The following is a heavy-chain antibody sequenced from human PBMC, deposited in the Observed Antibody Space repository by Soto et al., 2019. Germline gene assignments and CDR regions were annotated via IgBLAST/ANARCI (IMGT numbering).Heavy chain of an antibody. Sequence: ASVKVSCKASGYTFTSYDINWVRQATGQGLEWMGWMNPNSGNTGYAQKFQGRVTMTRNTSISTAYMELSSLRSEDTAVYYCARGYSAVADDAFDIWGKGTMVTVSS. CDR2: MNPNSGNT. V-gene: IGHV1-8*01. J-gene: IGHJ3*02. D-gene: IGHD2-21*01. CDR3: ARGYSAVADDAFDI. CDR1: GYTFTSYD.